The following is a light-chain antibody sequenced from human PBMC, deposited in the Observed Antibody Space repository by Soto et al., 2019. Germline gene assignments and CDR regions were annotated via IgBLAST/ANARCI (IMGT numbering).Light chain of an antibody. CDR3: SSYTSSGTLKV. Sequence: QSALTQPASVSGSPGQSITISCTGTSSDVGGYNYVSWYQQHPGKAPKLMIYDVSNRPSGVSNRFSGSKSGNTASLTISGLQAEAEADYYCSSYTSSGTLKVFGGGTKLTVL. J-gene: IGLJ2*01. V-gene: IGLV2-14*01. CDR2: DVS. CDR1: SSDVGGYNY.